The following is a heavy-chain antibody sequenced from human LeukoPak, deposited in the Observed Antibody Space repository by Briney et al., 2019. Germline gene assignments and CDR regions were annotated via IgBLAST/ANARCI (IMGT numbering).Heavy chain of an antibody. J-gene: IGHJ4*02. CDR1: GFTFSSYS. CDR2: VSSSSSTI. D-gene: IGHD5-12*01. CDR3: ARSSGYDLDY. Sequence: GGSLRLSCAASGFTFSSYSMQWVRQAPGKEREWVSYVSSSSSTIYYADSVKGRFTISRDNARNSLYLQMNSLRAEDTAVYYCARSSGYDLDYWGQGTLVTVSS. V-gene: IGHV3-48*01.